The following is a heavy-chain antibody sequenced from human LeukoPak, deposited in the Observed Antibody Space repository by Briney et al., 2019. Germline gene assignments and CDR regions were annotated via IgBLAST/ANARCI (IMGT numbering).Heavy chain of an antibody. CDR1: SGSIFSSNW. CDR3: AKSSGYYYGFDY. Sequence: SETLSLTCAVSSGSIFSSNWWSWVRQPPGKGLEWIGQIFHSGSTSYSPSLKSRVTISVDKSKNQFSLKLTSVTAADTAVYYCAKSSGYYYGFDYWGQGTLVTVSS. J-gene: IGHJ4*02. CDR2: IFHSGST. V-gene: IGHV4-4*02. D-gene: IGHD3-22*01.